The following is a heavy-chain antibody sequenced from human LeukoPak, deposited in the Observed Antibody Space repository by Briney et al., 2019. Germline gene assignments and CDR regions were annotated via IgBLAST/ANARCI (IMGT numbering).Heavy chain of an antibody. CDR2: IYYIGST. CDR3: ARQTLIVGATFDY. CDR1: GGSISTYY. D-gene: IGHD1-26*01. V-gene: IGHV4-59*08. J-gene: IGHJ4*02. Sequence: SETLSLTCTVSGGSISTYYWSWIRQPPGKGLEWIGYIYYIGSTNYNPSLKSRVTISVDTSKNQFSLKLSSVTAADTAVYYCARQTLIVGATFDYWGQGTLVTVSS.